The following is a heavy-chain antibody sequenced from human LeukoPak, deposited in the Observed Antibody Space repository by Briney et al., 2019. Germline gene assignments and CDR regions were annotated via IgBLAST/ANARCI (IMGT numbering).Heavy chain of an antibody. Sequence: GGSLRLSCAASGFTFSNYAMSWVRQAPGRGLEWVSAIIGSGGSTYYADSVKGRFTISRDNSKNTLYLQMNSLRAEDTAVYYCAKPHSSSWTSFDYWGQGTLVTVSS. CDR1: GFTFSNYA. CDR3: AKPHSSSWTSFDY. V-gene: IGHV3-23*01. J-gene: IGHJ4*02. D-gene: IGHD6-13*01. CDR2: IIGSGGST.